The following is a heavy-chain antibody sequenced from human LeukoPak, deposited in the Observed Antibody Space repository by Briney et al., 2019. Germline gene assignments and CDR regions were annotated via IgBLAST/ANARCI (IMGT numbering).Heavy chain of an antibody. J-gene: IGHJ5*02. D-gene: IGHD6-13*01. V-gene: IGHV3-74*01. CDR2: INSDGSST. CDR1: GFTFSSCW. CDR3: AKDKTSGISGPFDH. Sequence: GGSLRLSCAASGFTFSSCWMHWVRQAPGKGLVWVSRINSDGSSTSYADSVKGRFTISRDNAKNFLYLQMNSLRAEDTALYYCAKDKTSGISGPFDHWGQGTLVTVSS.